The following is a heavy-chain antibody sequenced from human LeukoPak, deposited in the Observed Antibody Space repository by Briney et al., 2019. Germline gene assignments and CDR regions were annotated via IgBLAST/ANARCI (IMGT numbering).Heavy chain of an antibody. V-gene: IGHV1-2*02. CDR3: AKSYSSGWYYFDY. D-gene: IGHD6-19*01. Sequence: GASVKVSCKASGYTFTDYSMHWVRQAPGQGLERMGWINPNSGGTYYAQKFQGRVTMTRDTSISTAYVELSRLRSDDTAVYYCAKSYSSGWYYFDYWGQGTLVTVSS. CDR2: INPNSGGT. J-gene: IGHJ4*02. CDR1: GYTFTDYS.